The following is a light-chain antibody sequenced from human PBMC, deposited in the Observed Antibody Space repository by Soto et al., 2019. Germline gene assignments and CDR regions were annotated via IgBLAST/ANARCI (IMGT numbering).Light chain of an antibody. CDR2: KAS. J-gene: IGKJ1*01. CDR3: QQSYSSPPT. Sequence: DIQMTQSPSSLSASVGDRVTITCWASQSISSWLAWYQQKPGKAPKLLIYKASSLESGVPSRFSGSGSGTEFTLTIISLQPDDFATYYCQQSYSSPPTFGQGTKV. CDR1: QSISSW. V-gene: IGKV1-5*03.